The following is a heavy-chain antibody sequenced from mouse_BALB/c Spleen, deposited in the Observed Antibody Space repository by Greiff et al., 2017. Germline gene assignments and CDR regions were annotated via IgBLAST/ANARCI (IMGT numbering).Heavy chain of an antibody. CDR2: ISDGGSYT. V-gene: IGHV5-4*02. Sequence: DVKLVESGGGLVKPGGSLKLSCAASGFTFSDYYMYWVRQTPEKRLEWVATISDGGSYTYYPDSVKGRFTISRDNAKNNLYLQMSSLKSEDTAMYYCARGVDGYSDYWGQGTTLTVSS. CDR3: ARGVDGYSDY. J-gene: IGHJ2*01. D-gene: IGHD2-3*01. CDR1: GFTFSDYY.